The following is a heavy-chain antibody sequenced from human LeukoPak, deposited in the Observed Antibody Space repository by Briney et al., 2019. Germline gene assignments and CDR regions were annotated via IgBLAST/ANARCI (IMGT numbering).Heavy chain of an antibody. J-gene: IGHJ6*02. CDR2: ISYDGSNK. V-gene: IGHV3-30*03. D-gene: IGHD3-3*01. CDR1: GFTFSSYG. CDR3: ARGQVTIFGVVSGMDV. Sequence: PGGSLRLSCAASGFTFSSYGMHWLRQAPGKGLEWVGVISYDGSNKYYADSVKGRFTISRDNSKNTLYLQMNSLRAEDTAVYYCARGQVTIFGVVSGMDVWGQGTTVTVSS.